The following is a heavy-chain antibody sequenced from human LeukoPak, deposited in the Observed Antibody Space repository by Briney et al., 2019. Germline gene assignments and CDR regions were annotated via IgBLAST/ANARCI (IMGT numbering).Heavy chain of an antibody. Sequence: ASVKVACKDSGYTFTGYYMHWVRQAPGQGLEWMGRINPNSGGTNYAQKFQGRVTMTRDTSISTAYMELSRLRSDDTAVYYCARDTYCSSTSCYVHWFDPWGQGTLVTVSS. CDR3: ARDTYCSSTSCYVHWFDP. CDR2: INPNSGGT. CDR1: GYTFTGYY. V-gene: IGHV1-2*06. D-gene: IGHD2-2*01. J-gene: IGHJ5*02.